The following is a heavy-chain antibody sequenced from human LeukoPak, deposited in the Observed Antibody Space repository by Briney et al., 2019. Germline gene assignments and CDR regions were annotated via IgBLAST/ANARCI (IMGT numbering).Heavy chain of an antibody. Sequence: SETLSLTCTVSGGSISSSSYYWGWIRQPPGKGLEWIGSIYYSGSTYYNPSLKSRVTISVDTSKNQFSLKLSSVTAADTAVYYCARDGEMATIENYFGYWGQGTLVTVSS. D-gene: IGHD5-24*01. CDR2: IYYSGST. CDR3: ARDGEMATIENYFGY. J-gene: IGHJ4*02. CDR1: GGSISSSSYY. V-gene: IGHV4-39*07.